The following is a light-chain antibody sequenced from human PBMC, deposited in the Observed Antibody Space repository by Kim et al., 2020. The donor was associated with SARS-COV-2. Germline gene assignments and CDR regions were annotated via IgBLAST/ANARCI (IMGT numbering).Light chain of an antibody. V-gene: IGKV1-39*01. CDR1: QSISSY. Sequence: DIQMTQSPSSLSASVGDRVTITCRASQSISSYLNWYQQKPGKAPELLIYAASSLQSGVPSRFSGSGSGTDFTLTISSLQPEDFATYYCQQSYSTPLVTFGGGTKVDIK. CDR3: QQSYSTPLVT. CDR2: AAS. J-gene: IGKJ4*01.